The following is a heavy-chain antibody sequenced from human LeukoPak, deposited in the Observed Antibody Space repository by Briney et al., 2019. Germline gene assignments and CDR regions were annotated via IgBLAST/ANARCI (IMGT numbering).Heavy chain of an antibody. J-gene: IGHJ4*02. V-gene: IGHV3-21*01. CDR3: ARVTRIAAGHSFDY. D-gene: IGHD6-6*01. Sequence: GGSLRLSCAASGFTLSSYSMNWVRQAPGKGLEWVSSISSSSSSYIYYADSVKGRSTISRDNAKNSLYLQMNSLRAEDTAVYYCARVTRIAAGHSFDYWGQGTLVTASS. CDR1: GFTLSSYS. CDR2: ISSSSSSYI.